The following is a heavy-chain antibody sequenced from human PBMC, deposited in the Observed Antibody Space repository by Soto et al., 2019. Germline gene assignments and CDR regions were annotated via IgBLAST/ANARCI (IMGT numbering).Heavy chain of an antibody. CDR1: GGSISSTTYY. D-gene: IGHD2-2*01. J-gene: IGHJ4*02. CDR3: ARHFSLTSAMNY. V-gene: IGHV4-39*01. Sequence: SETLSLTCTVSGGSISSTTYYWGWIRQPPGKGLEWIGSIHYSGSTYNNPSLKSRVTIYVDTSKNQFSLKLTSVTAADTAVYYCARHFSLTSAMNYWGQGTLVTVSS. CDR2: IHYSGST.